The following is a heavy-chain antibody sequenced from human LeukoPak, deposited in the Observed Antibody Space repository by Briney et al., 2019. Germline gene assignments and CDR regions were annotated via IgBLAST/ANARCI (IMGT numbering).Heavy chain of an antibody. CDR1: GFTFGIYA. V-gene: IGHV3-23*01. CDR3: ANLPLTGYYGFDS. D-gene: IGHD3-9*01. Sequence: GGSLRLSCAASGFTFGIYALSWVRQAPGKGLEWVSVISASGGATYYADSVRGRFTISRDNSKNTLYLQMNSLRAEDTAVYYCANLPLTGYYGFDSWGQGALITVSS. CDR2: ISASGGAT. J-gene: IGHJ4*02.